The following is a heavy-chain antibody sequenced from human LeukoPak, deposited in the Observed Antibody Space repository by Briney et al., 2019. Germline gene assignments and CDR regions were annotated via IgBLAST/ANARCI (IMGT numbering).Heavy chain of an antibody. D-gene: IGHD4-17*01. CDR2: ISSSSSYI. CDR3: ARADYGDYSNWFDP. J-gene: IGHJ5*02. CDR1: GFTFSSYA. Sequence: GGSLRLSCAASGFTFSSYAMSWVRQAPGKGLEWVSSISSSSSYIYYADSVKGRFTISRDNAKNSLYLQMNSLRAEDTAVYYCARADYGDYSNWFDPWGQGTLVTVSS. V-gene: IGHV3-21*01.